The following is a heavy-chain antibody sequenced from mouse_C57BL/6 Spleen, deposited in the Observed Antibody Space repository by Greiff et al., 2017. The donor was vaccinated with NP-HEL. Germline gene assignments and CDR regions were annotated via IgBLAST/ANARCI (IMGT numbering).Heavy chain of an antibody. Sequence: QVQLQQPGAELVKPGASVKLSCKASGYTFTSYWMQWVKQRPGQGLEWIGEIDPSDSYTNYNQKFKGKATLTVDTSSSTAYMQLSSLTSEDSAVYYCARNQYGSSTFDYWGQGTTLTVSS. CDR1: GYTFTSYW. CDR3: ARNQYGSSTFDY. D-gene: IGHD1-1*01. V-gene: IGHV1-50*01. J-gene: IGHJ2*01. CDR2: IDPSDSYT.